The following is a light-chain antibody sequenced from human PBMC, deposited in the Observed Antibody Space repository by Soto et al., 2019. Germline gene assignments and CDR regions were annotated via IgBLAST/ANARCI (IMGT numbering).Light chain of an antibody. CDR2: KAS. V-gene: IGKV1-5*03. CDR1: RNIGSW. Sequence: IKMTPSPSNMYESIGDRVNITFRASRNIGSWLAWYQQKAGKAPNLLIYKASTLETGVPSRFSGSASGTEFTLTISSLQPDDFATYYCQQHANYPITFGGGTKVDI. CDR3: QQHANYPIT. J-gene: IGKJ4*01.